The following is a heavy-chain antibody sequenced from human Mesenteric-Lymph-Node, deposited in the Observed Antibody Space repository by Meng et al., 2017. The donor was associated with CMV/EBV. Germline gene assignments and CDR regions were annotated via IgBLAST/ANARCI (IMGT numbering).Heavy chain of an antibody. V-gene: IGHV4-39*01. Sequence: SGGSISSSTYSWGWIRQPPGKGLEWIGSIYYTGSTYYNPSLKSRVTISVDTSKNQFSLKLSSVTAADTAVYYCARHLYGDYGGFDYWGQGTLVTVSS. J-gene: IGHJ4*02. CDR2: IYYTGST. CDR3: ARHLYGDYGGFDY. CDR1: GGSISSSTYS. D-gene: IGHD4-17*01.